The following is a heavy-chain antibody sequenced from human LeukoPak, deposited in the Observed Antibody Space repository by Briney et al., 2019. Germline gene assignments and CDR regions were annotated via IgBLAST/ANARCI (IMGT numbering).Heavy chain of an antibody. V-gene: IGHV1-8*01. CDR2: MNPNSGNT. CDR1: GYTFTSYD. Sequence: ASVKVSCKASGYTFTSYDINWVRQATGQGLEWMGWMNPNSGNTGYAQKFQGRVTMTRNTSISTAYMELSSLRSEDTAVYYCARDLDIVVVTAIRPRGVLDYWGQGTLVTVSS. D-gene: IGHD2-21*02. CDR3: ARDLDIVVVTAIRPRGVLDY. J-gene: IGHJ4*02.